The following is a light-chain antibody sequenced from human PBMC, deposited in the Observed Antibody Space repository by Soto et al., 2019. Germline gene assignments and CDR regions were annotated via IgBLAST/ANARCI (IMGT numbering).Light chain of an antibody. Sequence: QSALTQPPSVSGSPGQSVTISCTGTSSDVGSYNRVSWYQQPPGTAPKLMIYEVSNRPSGVPDRFSGSKSGNTASLTISGLQPDDEDDYYCNSYTSSSTYVFGTGTKVTVL. J-gene: IGLJ1*01. CDR3: NSYTSSSTYV. V-gene: IGLV2-18*02. CDR1: SSDVGSYNR. CDR2: EVS.